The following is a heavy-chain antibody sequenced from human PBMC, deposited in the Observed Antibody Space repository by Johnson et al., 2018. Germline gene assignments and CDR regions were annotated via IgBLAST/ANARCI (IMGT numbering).Heavy chain of an antibody. CDR3: ARDSPDTPTDMDV. J-gene: IGHJ6*03. CDR2: ISGSSSTI. CDR1: GFTFSSYA. D-gene: IGHD5-18*01. Sequence: VQLVQSGGGLVQPGGSPRLSCAASGFTFSSYAMSWVRQAPGKGLEWVSTISGSSSTIYYADSVNGRFTISRDNAKNSLYLQMNSLRAEDTAVYYWARDSPDTPTDMDVWGKGTTVTVSS. V-gene: IGHV3-48*01.